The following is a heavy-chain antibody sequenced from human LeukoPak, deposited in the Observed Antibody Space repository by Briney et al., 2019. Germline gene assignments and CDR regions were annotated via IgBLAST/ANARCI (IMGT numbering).Heavy chain of an antibody. CDR3: ARSPRYDFWSGYYDNDAFDI. D-gene: IGHD3-3*01. V-gene: IGHV5-51*01. CDR1: GYSFTSYW. CDR2: IYPGDSDT. Sequence: GESLKISCKGSGYSFTSYWIGWVRQMPVKGLEWMGIIYPGDSDTRYSPSFQGRVTISADKSISTAYLQWSSLKASDTAMYYCARSPRYDFWSGYYDNDAFDIWGQGTMVTVSS. J-gene: IGHJ3*02.